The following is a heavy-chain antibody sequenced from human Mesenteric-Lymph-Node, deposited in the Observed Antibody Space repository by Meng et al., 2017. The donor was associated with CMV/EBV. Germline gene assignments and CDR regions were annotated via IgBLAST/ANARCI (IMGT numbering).Heavy chain of an antibody. CDR1: GFTFSTYT. CDR3: ARRGYCSSTSCLYYFDY. D-gene: IGHD2-2*01. V-gene: IGHV3-21*01. J-gene: IGHJ4*02. CDR2: ISSGSDYT. Sequence: GESLKISCAASGFTFSTYTMNWVRQTPGKGLEWVSSISSGSDYTYYADSLKGRFTISRDNAKNSLYLQMNSLRAEDTAVYYCARRGYCSSTSCLYYFDYWGQGTLVTVSS.